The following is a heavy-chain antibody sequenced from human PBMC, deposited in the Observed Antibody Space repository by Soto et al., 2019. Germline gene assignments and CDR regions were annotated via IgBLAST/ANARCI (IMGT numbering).Heavy chain of an antibody. CDR1: GYTFTSYG. D-gene: IGHD4-17*01. J-gene: IGHJ4*02. Sequence: GASVKVSCKASGYTFTSYGISWVRQAPGQGLEWMGGIIPIFGTANYAQKFQGRVTITADKSTSTAYMELSSLRSEDTAVYYCARVNPQPTENFDYWGQGTLVTVSS. CDR3: ARVNPQPTENFDY. V-gene: IGHV1-69*06. CDR2: IIPIFGTA.